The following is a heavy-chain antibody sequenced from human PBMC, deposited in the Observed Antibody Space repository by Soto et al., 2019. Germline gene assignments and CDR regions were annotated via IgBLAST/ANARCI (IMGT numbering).Heavy chain of an antibody. CDR1: GFSLTTSGVG. CDR3: AHARTRAGPGVVGSWSTSGIPRTCFDS. V-gene: IGHV2-5*02. Sequence: QIALEESGPALVKPTQTLTLTCTFSGFSLTTSGVGVGWIRQPPGKALEWLAFIYWDNDRRYSPSLRTRLTIKKDTSXNXVXLXLTDMDPVDPATYYCAHARTRAGPGVVGSWSTSGIPRTCFDSWGQGILVTVSS. D-gene: IGHD3-10*01. CDR2: IYWDNDR. J-gene: IGHJ5*01.